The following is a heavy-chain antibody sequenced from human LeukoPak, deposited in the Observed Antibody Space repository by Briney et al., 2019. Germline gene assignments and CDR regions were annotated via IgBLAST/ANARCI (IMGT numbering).Heavy chain of an antibody. J-gene: IGHJ4*02. CDR2: INTDGSST. V-gene: IGHV3-74*01. D-gene: IGHD3-22*01. Sequence: PGGSLRLSCAASGFTFSSYRMHWVRQAPGKGLVWVSLINTDGSSTTYADSVKGRFTISRDNAKNTLYLQMNSLRAEDTAVYYCARDTYDSSGYYYGPFDYWGQGTLVTVSS. CDR1: GFTFSSYR. CDR3: ARDTYDSSGYYYGPFDY.